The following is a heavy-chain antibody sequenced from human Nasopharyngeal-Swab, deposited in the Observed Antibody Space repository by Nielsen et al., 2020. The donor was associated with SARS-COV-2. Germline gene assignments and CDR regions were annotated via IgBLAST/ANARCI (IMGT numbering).Heavy chain of an antibody. J-gene: IGHJ4*02. CDR1: GFAFSSYA. V-gene: IGHV3-23*01. Sequence: GGSLRLSCAASGFAFSSYAMSWVRQTPGKGLELVSSFSGSSGKTYYADYVKGRFTISRDTSKNTLYLQMNSLRADDTAVYYCAKDGGGWYTSGWYYFDYWGQGTLVTVSS. CDR3: AKDGGGWYTSGWYYFDY. D-gene: IGHD6-19*01. CDR2: FSGSSGKT.